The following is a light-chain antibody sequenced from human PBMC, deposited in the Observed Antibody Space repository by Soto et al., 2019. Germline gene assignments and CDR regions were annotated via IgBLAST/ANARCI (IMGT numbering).Light chain of an antibody. J-gene: IGLJ1*01. CDR3: TSYTTSITYV. CDR2: EVS. V-gene: IGLV2-18*02. CDR1: NSDIGSYNR. Sequence: QSALTQPPSVSGSPGQSVTISCTGTNSDIGSYNRVSWYQQPPGTAPKLMIYEVSNRPSGVPDRFSGSKSGNTASLTISGLQAEDEADYYCTSYTTSITYVFVTGTKLTVL.